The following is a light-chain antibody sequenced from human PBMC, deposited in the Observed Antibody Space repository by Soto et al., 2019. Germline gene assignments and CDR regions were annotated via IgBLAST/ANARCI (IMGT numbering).Light chain of an antibody. Sequence: EIVLTQSPDTLSLFPGERATLSCRASQSVSSTYLAWYQQKPGQAPRPLISAASNRATAIPARFSGSGSGTDFPLTISRLEPEDFAVYYCQQYGSSPWTFGQGTKVEIK. J-gene: IGKJ1*01. CDR2: AAS. CDR3: QQYGSSPWT. V-gene: IGKV3-20*01. CDR1: QSVSSTY.